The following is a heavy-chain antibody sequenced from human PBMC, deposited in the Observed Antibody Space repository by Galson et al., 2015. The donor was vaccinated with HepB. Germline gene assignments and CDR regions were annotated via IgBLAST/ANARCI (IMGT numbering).Heavy chain of an antibody. CDR2: IIPIFGTA. Sequence: SCKASGGTFSSYAISWVRQAPGQGLEWMGGIIPIFGTANYAQKFQGRVTITADESTSTAYMELSSLRSEDTAVYYCAEGELGYCSGGSCFPFDYWGQGTLVTVSS. V-gene: IGHV1-69*01. CDR1: GGTFSSYA. CDR3: AEGELGYCSGGSCFPFDY. D-gene: IGHD2-15*01. J-gene: IGHJ4*02.